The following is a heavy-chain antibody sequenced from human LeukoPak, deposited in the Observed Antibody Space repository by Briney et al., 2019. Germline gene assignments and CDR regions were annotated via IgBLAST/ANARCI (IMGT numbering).Heavy chain of an antibody. J-gene: IGHJ4*02. CDR1: GYTFTGYY. Sequence: ASVTVSCKASGYTFTGYYIHWVRQAPGQGLEWMGWINPNTGGTTNAQKFQGRVTMTRDTSISTAYMELSSLTSDDTAVYYCARGGEYSPWYFDYWGQGTLVTVSS. D-gene: IGHD6-6*01. CDR3: ARGGEYSPWYFDY. CDR2: INPNTGGT. V-gene: IGHV1-2*02.